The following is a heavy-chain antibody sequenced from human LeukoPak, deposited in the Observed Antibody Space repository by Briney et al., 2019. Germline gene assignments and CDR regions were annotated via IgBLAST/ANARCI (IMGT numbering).Heavy chain of an antibody. CDR3: AKGVMVRGVIGTKGPPTYFDY. D-gene: IGHD3-10*01. Sequence: GGSLRLSCAASEFTFSSYAMSWVRQAPGKGLEWVSAISGSGGSTYYADSVKGRFTISRDNSKNTLYLQMNSLRAEDTAVYYCAKGVMVRGVIGTKGPPTYFDYWGQGTLVTVSS. CDR1: EFTFSSYA. V-gene: IGHV3-23*01. CDR2: ISGSGGST. J-gene: IGHJ4*02.